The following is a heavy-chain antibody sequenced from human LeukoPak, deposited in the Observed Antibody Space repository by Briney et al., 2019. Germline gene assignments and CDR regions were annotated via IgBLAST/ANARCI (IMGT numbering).Heavy chain of an antibody. D-gene: IGHD2-2*01. CDR2: VDLGGTT. CDR1: GYSISSGDYY. CDR3: AREGAYCSGTDCFATTVDA. V-gene: IGHV4-61*02. J-gene: IGHJ5*02. Sequence: SETLSLTCNVSGYSISSGDYYWTWIRQPAGKGLEWIGRVDLGGTTSYKHYLISRVTVSVDPSKNQFSLSLTSVTAADTATYYCAREGAYCSGTDCFATTVDAWGPGALVTVSS.